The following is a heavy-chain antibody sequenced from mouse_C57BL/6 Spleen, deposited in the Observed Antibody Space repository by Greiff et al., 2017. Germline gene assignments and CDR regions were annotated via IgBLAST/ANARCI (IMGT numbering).Heavy chain of an antibody. V-gene: IGHV1-81*01. CDR3: ARAGDYGSFYAMDY. D-gene: IGHD1-1*01. CDR1: GYTFTSYG. CDR2: IYPRSGNT. Sequence: VQLQQSGAELARPGASVKLSCKASGYTFTSYGISWVKQRTGQGLEWIGEIYPRSGNTYYNEKFKGKATLTADKSSSTAYMELRSLTSEDSAVYFCARAGDYGSFYAMDYWGQGTSVTVSS. J-gene: IGHJ4*01.